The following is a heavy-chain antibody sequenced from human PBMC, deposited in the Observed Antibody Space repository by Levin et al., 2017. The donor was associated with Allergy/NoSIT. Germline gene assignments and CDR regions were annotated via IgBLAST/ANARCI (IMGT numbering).Heavy chain of an antibody. J-gene: IGHJ4*02. D-gene: IGHD3-9*01. CDR1: GGSISSSSYY. Sequence: SETLSLTCTVSGGSISSSSYYWGWIRQPPGKGLEWIGSIYYSGSTYYNPSLKSRVTISVDTSKNQFSLKLSSVTAADTAVYYCARQDILTGYSHVYWGQGTLVTVSS. CDR2: IYYSGST. CDR3: ARQDILTGYSHVY. V-gene: IGHV4-39*01.